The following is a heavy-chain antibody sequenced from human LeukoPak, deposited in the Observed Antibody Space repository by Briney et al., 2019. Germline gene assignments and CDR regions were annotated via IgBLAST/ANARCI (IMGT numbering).Heavy chain of an antibody. CDR1: AFTISSYW. D-gene: IGHD3-10*01. J-gene: IGHJ4*02. V-gene: IGHV3-7*01. Sequence: QAGRSLRLSCAASAFTISSYWMSWVRQAPGKGLEWVANIKQEGSEKYYVDAVKGRFTISRDNAKNSLYLQMNSLRVEDTAVYYCARARGVDYWGQGTLVTVPS. CDR3: ARARGVDY. CDR2: IKQEGSEK.